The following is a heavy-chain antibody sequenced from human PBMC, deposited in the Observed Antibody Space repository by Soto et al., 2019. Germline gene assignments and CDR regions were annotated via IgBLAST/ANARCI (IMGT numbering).Heavy chain of an antibody. D-gene: IGHD6-13*01. CDR3: ARDTGSWYGSYYMDV. CDR1: GFTFSSYG. CDR2: IWYDGSNK. J-gene: IGHJ6*03. V-gene: IGHV3-33*01. Sequence: GGSLRLSCAASGFTFSSYGMHWVRQAPGKGLEWVAVIWYDGSNKYYADSVKGRFTISRDNSKNTLYLQMNSLRAEDTAVYYCARDTGSWYGSYYMDVWGKGTTVTVSS.